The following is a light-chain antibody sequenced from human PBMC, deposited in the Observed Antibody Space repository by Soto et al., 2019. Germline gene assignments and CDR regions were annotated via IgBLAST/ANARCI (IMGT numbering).Light chain of an antibody. Sequence: DIQMTQSPSSLSASVGDRVTLTCRASQDIRSELAWYQQKPGKAPKCQIYGASSLQSGVPSRFSDSGSGAEFTLTISSLQPEDFATYYCLQSNSYPLTFGGGTRVEIK. CDR2: GAS. CDR3: LQSNSYPLT. V-gene: IGKV1-17*01. J-gene: IGKJ4*01. CDR1: QDIRSE.